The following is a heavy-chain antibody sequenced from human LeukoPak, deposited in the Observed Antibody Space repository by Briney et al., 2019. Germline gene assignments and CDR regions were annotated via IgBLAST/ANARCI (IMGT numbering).Heavy chain of an antibody. V-gene: IGHV3-21*01. Sequence: GGSLRLSCAASGFTFSSYSMNWVRQAPGKGLEWVSSISSSSSYIYYADSVKGRFTISRDNAKNSLYLQMNSLRAEDTAVYYCARDLCSGGSCTDGAFDIWGQGTMVTVSS. CDR2: ISSSSSYI. CDR3: ARDLCSGGSCTDGAFDI. J-gene: IGHJ3*02. D-gene: IGHD2-15*01. CDR1: GFTFSSYS.